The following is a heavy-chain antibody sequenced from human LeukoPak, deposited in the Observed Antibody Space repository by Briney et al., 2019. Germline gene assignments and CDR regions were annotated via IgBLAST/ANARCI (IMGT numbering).Heavy chain of an antibody. V-gene: IGHV1-69*05. CDR1: GGTLSSYA. D-gene: IGHD2-2*02. CDR3: ARHIVVVPAAILPMAGYMDV. J-gene: IGHJ6*03. CDR2: IIPIFGTA. Sequence: GASVKVSCKASGGTLSSYAISWVRQAPGQGLEWMGGIIPIFGTANYAQKFQGRVTITTDESTSTAYMELSSLRSEDTAVYYCARHIVVVPAAILPMAGYMDVWGKGTTVTVSS.